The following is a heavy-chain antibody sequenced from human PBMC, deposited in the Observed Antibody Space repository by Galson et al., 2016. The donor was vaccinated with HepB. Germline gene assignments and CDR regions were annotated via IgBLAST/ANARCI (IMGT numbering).Heavy chain of an antibody. Sequence: SLRLSCAASGFTFDDYTMHWVRQAPGKGLEWVPLISWDGGSTYYADSVKGRFAVSRDNSKNSLYLQMNSLRTEDTALYYCAKDINPSGFGLLDCWGQGTLVTVPS. CDR3: AKDINPSGFGLLDC. D-gene: IGHD3-16*01. CDR1: GFTFDDYT. V-gene: IGHV3-43*01. J-gene: IGHJ4*02. CDR2: ISWDGGST.